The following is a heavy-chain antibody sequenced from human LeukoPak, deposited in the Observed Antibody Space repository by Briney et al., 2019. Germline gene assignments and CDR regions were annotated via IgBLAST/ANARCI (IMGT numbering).Heavy chain of an antibody. V-gene: IGHV3-33*06. J-gene: IGHJ4*02. CDR1: GFTFNSFG. Sequence: GRSLRLSCAASGFTFNSFGIHWVRQAPGKGLEWVAVIYYDGSNNFYSDSVKGRFTISRDNSKNTVFLQMNSLRAEDTALYYCAKDLIAVGDGYYFDYWGQGTLVTVSS. D-gene: IGHD6-19*01. CDR2: IYYDGSNN. CDR3: AKDLIAVGDGYYFDY.